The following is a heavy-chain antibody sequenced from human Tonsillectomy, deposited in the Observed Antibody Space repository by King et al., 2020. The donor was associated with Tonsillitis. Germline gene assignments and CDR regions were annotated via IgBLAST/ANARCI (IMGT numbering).Heavy chain of an antibody. CDR1: DYTFSRYG. CDR3: ARDDGGWFDP. CDR2: ISVYNGII. J-gene: IGHJ5*02. V-gene: IGHV1-18*01. D-gene: IGHD3-16*01. Sequence: LVQSGAEVKRPGASVKVSCKASDYTFSRYGISWVRQAPGQGLEWMGWISVYNGIINYAQKLQGRATMTTDTSTSTAYMELRSLRSDDTAVYYCARDDGGWFDPWGQGTLVIVSS.